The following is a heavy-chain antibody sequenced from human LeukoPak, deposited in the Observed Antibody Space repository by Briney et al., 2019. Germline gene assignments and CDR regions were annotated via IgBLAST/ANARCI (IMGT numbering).Heavy chain of an antibody. CDR1: GGSIKSHY. CDR3: ATDAGGGDRVLISPDIDS. CDR2: IYYSGSP. V-gene: IGHV4-59*11. D-gene: IGHD3-10*01. Sequence: PSESLSLTCSVSGGSIKSHYWSWIRQTPAKGLEWIGYIYYSGSPLYNPSLKSRVTISVDTSKNQLSLKMTSVTAADTAIYYCATDAGGGDRVLISPDIDSWGQGTQVTVTS. J-gene: IGHJ4*02.